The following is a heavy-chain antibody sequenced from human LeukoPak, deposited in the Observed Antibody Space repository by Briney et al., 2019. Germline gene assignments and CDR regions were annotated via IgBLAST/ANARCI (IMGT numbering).Heavy chain of an antibody. CDR2: IIYDGTNA. V-gene: IGHV3-30-3*01. D-gene: IGHD1-1*01. CDR1: GFTFDSYS. J-gene: IGHJ4*02. Sequence: GGSLRLSCAASGFTFDSYSMHWVRQAPGKGLEWVSVIIYDGTNAHYVDSVKGRFTVSRDNPRNTLFLQMNSLRPDDTAVYYCARDPGTRYSVKVGYYFDYWGQGTLVTVSS. CDR3: ARDPGTRYSVKVGYYFDY.